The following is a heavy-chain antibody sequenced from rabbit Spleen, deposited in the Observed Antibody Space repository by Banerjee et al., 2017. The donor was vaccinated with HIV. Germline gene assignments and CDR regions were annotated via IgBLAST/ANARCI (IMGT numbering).Heavy chain of an antibody. CDR3: ARDTSSSFSSYGMDL. V-gene: IGHV1S45*01. J-gene: IGHJ6*01. CDR1: GFSFSNKAV. Sequence: QEQLVESGGGLVKHEGSLKLSCTASGFSFSNKAVLFWVRQAPGKGLEWIACINAITGKAVYANWAKGRSTFSKSSSTTVTLQMTSLTAADTATYFCARDTSSSFSSYGMDLWGPGTLVTVS. CDR2: INAITGKA. D-gene: IGHD1-1*01.